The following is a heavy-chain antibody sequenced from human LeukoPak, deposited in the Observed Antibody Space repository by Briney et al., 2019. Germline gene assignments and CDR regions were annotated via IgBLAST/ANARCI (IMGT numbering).Heavy chain of an antibody. CDR2: IYYSGST. J-gene: IGHJ6*03. CDR1: GGSISSSSYY. D-gene: IGHD1-14*01. V-gene: IGHV4-31*03. CDR3: ARDHRGGYYYYYMDV. Sequence: PSETLSLTCTVSGGSISSSSYYWSWIRQHPGKGLEWIGYIYYSGSTYYNPSLKSRVTISVDTPKNRFSLKLSSVTAADTAVYYCARDHRGGYYYYYMDVWGKGTTVTVSS.